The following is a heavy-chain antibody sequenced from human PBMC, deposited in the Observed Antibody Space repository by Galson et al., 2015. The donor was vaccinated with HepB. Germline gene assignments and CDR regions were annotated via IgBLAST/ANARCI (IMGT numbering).Heavy chain of an antibody. V-gene: IGHV3-73*01. D-gene: IGHD2-2*02. CDR3: TSHLEYPFDY. CDR2: IRSKANNYAT. J-gene: IGHJ4*02. Sequence: SLRLSCAASGFTFSGSAMHWVRQASGKGLEWVGRIRSKANNYATAFAASVRGRFTISRDDSKNTAYLQMNSLKTEDTAVYYCTSHLEYPFDYGGQGSLVTVSS. CDR1: GFTFSGSA.